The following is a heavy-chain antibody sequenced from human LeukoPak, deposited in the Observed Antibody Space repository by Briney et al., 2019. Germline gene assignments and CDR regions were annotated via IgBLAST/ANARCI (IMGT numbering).Heavy chain of an antibody. D-gene: IGHD3-3*01. Sequence: SQTLSLTCTVSGGSIGSGGYYWGWIRQPPGKGLEWIGSIYYSGSTYYNPSLKSRVTISVVTSKNQFSLKLSSVTAADTAVYYCARRITIFGVIKKTYYFDYWGQGTLVTVSS. CDR3: ARRITIFGVIKKTYYFDY. V-gene: IGHV4-39*01. CDR1: GGSIGSGGYY. CDR2: IYYSGST. J-gene: IGHJ4*02.